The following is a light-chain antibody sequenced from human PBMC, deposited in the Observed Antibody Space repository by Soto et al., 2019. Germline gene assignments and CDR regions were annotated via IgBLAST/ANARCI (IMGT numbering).Light chain of an antibody. V-gene: IGKV3-11*01. CDR3: QQRSNWPPT. CDR1: QSVSSY. Sequence: EIVLTQSPATLSVSPGERATLSCRASQSVSSYLAWYQQKPGQAPRLLIYDASNKATGIPARFSGSGSGTDFTLTISSLEPEDFAGYYCQQRSNWPPTFGGGTKVEIK. CDR2: DAS. J-gene: IGKJ4*01.